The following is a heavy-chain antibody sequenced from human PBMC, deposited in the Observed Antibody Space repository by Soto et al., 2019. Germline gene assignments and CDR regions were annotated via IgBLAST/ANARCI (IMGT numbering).Heavy chain of an antibody. CDR2: ISWNSGSI. CDR3: AKGPDYYGSSGYYHNPIFDY. V-gene: IGHV3-9*01. J-gene: IGHJ4*02. CDR1: GFTFDDYA. Sequence: GGSLRLSCAASGFTFDDYAMHWVRQAPGKGLEWVSGISWNSGSIGYADSVKGRFTISRDNAKNSLYLQMNSLRAEDTALYYCAKGPDYYGSSGYYHNPIFDYWGQGTLVTVSS. D-gene: IGHD3-22*01.